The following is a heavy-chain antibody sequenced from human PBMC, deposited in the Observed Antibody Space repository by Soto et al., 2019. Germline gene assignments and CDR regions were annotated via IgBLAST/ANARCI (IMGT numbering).Heavy chain of an antibody. Sequence: QVQLQESGPGLVKPPQTLSLTCTVSGGSISSGGYYWSWIRQHPGKGLEWIGYIYYSGSTYYNPSLKSRVTISVDTSKNQFSLKLSSVTAADTAVYYCARARYYYDSSGYTPQGFDYWGQGTLVTVSS. CDR1: GGSISSGGYY. CDR3: ARARYYYDSSGYTPQGFDY. V-gene: IGHV4-31*03. D-gene: IGHD3-22*01. J-gene: IGHJ4*02. CDR2: IYYSGST.